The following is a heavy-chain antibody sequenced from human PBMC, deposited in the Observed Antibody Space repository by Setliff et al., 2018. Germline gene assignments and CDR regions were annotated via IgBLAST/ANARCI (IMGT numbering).Heavy chain of an antibody. CDR1: GGSISSSNYY. J-gene: IGHJ4*02. CDR2: TFYSGSS. V-gene: IGHV4-39*07. Sequence: SETLSLTCTASGGSISSSNYYWGWIRQPPGKGLEWIGSTFYSGSSFYNPPLKSRVTLSVDTSKNLFSLTLSSVTAADTAVYYCAGDRGVYYYESSGRYSAVMETPLDSWGQGTLVTVSS. D-gene: IGHD3-22*01. CDR3: AGDRGVYYYESSGRYSAVMETPLDS.